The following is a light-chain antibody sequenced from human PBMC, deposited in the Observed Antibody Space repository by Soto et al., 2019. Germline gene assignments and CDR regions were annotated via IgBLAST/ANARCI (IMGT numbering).Light chain of an antibody. CDR2: DAS. CDR1: QSISSW. V-gene: IGKV1-5*01. Sequence: DIQMTQSPSTLSASVGDRVTITCRASQSISSWLAWYQQKPGKAPKLLIYDASSLESGVPSSFSGSGSGTVFTLTVSSLQPDDFATYYCQQYNSYSQTFGQGTKVEIK. J-gene: IGKJ1*01. CDR3: QQYNSYSQT.